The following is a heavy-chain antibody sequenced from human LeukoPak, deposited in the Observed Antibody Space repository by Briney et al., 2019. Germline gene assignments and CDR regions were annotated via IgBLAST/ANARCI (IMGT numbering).Heavy chain of an antibody. CDR2: IYYSGST. J-gene: IGHJ4*02. V-gene: IGHV4-59*11. D-gene: IGHD6-13*01. CDR3: ARIAAAGLDY. Sequence: SETLSLTCTVSGGSISSHYWSWIRQPPGKGLEWIGYIYYSGSTNYNPSLKGRVTISVDTSKNQFSLKLSSVTAADTAVYYCARIAAAGLDYWGQGTLVTVSS. CDR1: GGSISSHY.